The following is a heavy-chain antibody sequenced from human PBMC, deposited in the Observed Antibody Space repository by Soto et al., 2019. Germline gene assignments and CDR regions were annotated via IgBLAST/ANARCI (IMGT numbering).Heavy chain of an antibody. V-gene: IGHV3-66*01. CDR2: IYSGGST. D-gene: IGHD3-22*01. J-gene: IGHJ4*02. Sequence: EVQLVESGGGLVQPGGSLRLSCAASGFTVSRNYMTWVRQAPGKGLEWISVIYSGGSTYYADYVKGRFTISRDNSKNTLYLQMNSLRAEDTAVYYCARIANGPDSSAYYSAWGQGTLVTVSS. CDR1: GFTVSRNY. CDR3: ARIANGPDSSAYYSA.